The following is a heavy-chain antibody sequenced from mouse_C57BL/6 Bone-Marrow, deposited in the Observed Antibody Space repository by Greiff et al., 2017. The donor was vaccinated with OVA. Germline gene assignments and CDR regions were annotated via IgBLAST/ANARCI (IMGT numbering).Heavy chain of an antibody. CDR3: ARGT. J-gene: IGHJ2*01. CDR1: GYTFTGYW. CDR2: ILPGGGST. V-gene: IGHV1-9*01. D-gene: IGHD3-3*01. Sequence: VQLQESGAELMKPGSSVKLSCKASGYTFTGYWIDWVKQRPGHGLEWIGNILPGGGSTNYNEKFKGKATFTADTSSNTAYMQLSSLTTEGAAIYYCARGTWGQGTTLTVSS.